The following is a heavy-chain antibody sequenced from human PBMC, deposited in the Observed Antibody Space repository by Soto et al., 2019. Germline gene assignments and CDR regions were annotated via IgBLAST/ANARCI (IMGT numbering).Heavy chain of an antibody. D-gene: IGHD3-3*01. CDR2: ISYDGSNK. Sequence: VQLVESGGGVVQPGRSLRLSCAASGFTFSSYGMHWVRQAPGKGLEWVAVISYDGSNKYYADSVKGRFTISRDNSKNTLYLQMNSLRAEDTAVYYCAKDPTLAIFGVVISSGLDYWGQGTLVTVSS. CDR3: AKDPTLAIFGVVISSGLDY. J-gene: IGHJ4*02. CDR1: GFTFSSYG. V-gene: IGHV3-30*18.